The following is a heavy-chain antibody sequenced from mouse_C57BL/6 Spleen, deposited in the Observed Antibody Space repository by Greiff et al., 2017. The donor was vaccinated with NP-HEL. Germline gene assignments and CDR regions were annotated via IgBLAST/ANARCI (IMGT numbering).Heavy chain of an antibody. CDR3: ARSGYDYLPDY. Sequence: VQLQQSGAELVKPGASVKISCKASGYAFSSYWMNWVKQRPGKGLEWIGQIYPGDGDTNYNGKFKGKATLTADKSSSTAYMQLSSLTSEDSAVYFCARSGYDYLPDYWGQGTTLTVSS. J-gene: IGHJ2*01. D-gene: IGHD2-4*01. CDR1: GYAFSSYW. V-gene: IGHV1-80*01. CDR2: IYPGDGDT.